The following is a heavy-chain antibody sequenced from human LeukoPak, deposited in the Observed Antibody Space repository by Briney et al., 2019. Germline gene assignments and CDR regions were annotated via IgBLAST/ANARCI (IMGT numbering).Heavy chain of an antibody. CDR2: IYHSGST. D-gene: IGHD4-17*01. V-gene: IGHV4-38-2*01. CDR3: ARADYGDPYYFDY. CDR1: GYSISSGYY. J-gene: IGHJ4*02. Sequence: PSETLSLTCAVSGYSISSGYYWGWIRQPPGKGLEWIGSIYHSGSTYYKPSLKSRVTISVDTSKNQFSLKLSSVTAADTAVYYCARADYGDPYYFDYWGQGTLVTVSS.